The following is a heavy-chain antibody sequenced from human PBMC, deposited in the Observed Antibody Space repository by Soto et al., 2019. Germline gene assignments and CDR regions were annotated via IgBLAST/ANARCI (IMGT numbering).Heavy chain of an antibody. D-gene: IGHD3-10*01. CDR2: VFPGDSDT. V-gene: IGHV5-51*01. CDR1: GFTFTSYW. CDR3: ARQGEGFYQRQIDF. J-gene: IGHJ4*02. Sequence: FLKISCKGSGFTFTSYWIAWVRQMPGKGPEWMGVVFPGDSDTRYSPSFQGQVIISADKSTSTAYLQWSSLKASDSAIYYCARQGEGFYQRQIDFWGQGTLVKVSS.